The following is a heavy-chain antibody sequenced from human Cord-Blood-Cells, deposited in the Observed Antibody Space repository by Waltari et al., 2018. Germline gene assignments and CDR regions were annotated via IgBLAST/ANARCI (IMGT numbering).Heavy chain of an antibody. J-gene: IGHJ3*02. V-gene: IGHV1-69*12. CDR3: ARRAGGPFDAFDI. D-gene: IGHD3-16*01. CDR1: GGTFSSYA. Sequence: QVQLVQSGAEVKKPGSSVKVSCKASGGTFSSYAISWVRQAPGQGLEWMGGIVPMFGTADYARKFQGRVTITADESTSTAYMELSSLRSEDTAVYYCARRAGGPFDAFDIWGQGTMVTVSS. CDR2: IVPMFGTA.